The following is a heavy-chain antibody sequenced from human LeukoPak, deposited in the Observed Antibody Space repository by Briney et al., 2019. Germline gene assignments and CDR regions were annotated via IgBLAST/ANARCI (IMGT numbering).Heavy chain of an antibody. CDR1: GFTFGSYG. CDR2: IAYDGSNK. Sequence: GGSLRLSCAGSGFTFGSYGMHWFRQTPGKGLEWVAVIAYDGSNKYYADSVKGRFTISRDNSKNTLYLQMNSLRAEDTAVYYCARVGGSYFWFDPWGQGTLVTVSS. J-gene: IGHJ5*02. CDR3: ARVGGSYFWFDP. V-gene: IGHV3-30*19. D-gene: IGHD1-26*01.